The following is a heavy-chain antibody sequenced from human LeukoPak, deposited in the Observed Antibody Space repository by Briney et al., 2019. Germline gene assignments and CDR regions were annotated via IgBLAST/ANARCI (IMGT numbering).Heavy chain of an antibody. V-gene: IGHV1-2*06. J-gene: IGHJ4*02. CDR3: AGDFRGYYDILTGYRPGDY. Sequence: GASVKVSCKASGGTFTGYYMHWVRQAPGQGLEWMGRINPNSGGTNYAQKFQGRVTMTRDTSISTAYMELSRLRSDDTAVYYCAGDFRGYYDILTGYRPGDYWGQGTLVTVSS. CDR1: GGTFTGYY. D-gene: IGHD3-9*01. CDR2: INPNSGGT.